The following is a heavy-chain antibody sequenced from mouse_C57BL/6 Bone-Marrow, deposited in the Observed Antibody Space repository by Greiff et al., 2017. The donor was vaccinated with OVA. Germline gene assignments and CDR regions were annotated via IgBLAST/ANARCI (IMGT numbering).Heavy chain of an antibody. CDR2: LSSGGDYI. Sequence: EVKLMESGEGLVKPGGSLTLSCAASGFTFSSYAMSWVRQTPEQRLEWVAYLSSGGDYIYYADTVKGRFTISRDNARTTLYLQMSSLKSEDTARYYCTREGDYWGQGTSVTVSS. CDR3: TREGDY. V-gene: IGHV5-9-1*02. CDR1: GFTFSSYA. J-gene: IGHJ4*01.